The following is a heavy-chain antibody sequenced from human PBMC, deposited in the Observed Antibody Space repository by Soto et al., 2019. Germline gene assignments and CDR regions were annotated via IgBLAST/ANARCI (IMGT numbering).Heavy chain of an antibody. CDR3: TSLYSIGWPYYYYYYMDV. D-gene: IGHD6-19*01. V-gene: IGHV3-73*01. CDR1: GFTFSGSA. J-gene: IGHJ6*03. CDR2: IRSKANSYAT. Sequence: GGSLRLSCAASGFTFSGSAMHWVRQASGKGLEWVGRIRSKANSYATAYAASVKGRFTISRDDSKNTAYLQMNSLKTEDTAVYYCTSLYSIGWPYYYYYYMDVWGKGTTVTVSS.